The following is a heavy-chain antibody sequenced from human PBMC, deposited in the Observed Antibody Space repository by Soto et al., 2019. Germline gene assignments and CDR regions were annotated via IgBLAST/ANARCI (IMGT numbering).Heavy chain of an antibody. D-gene: IGHD3-16*01. CDR3: VMVDNYVTPTPQDV. Sequence: QVQLVQSGDEVKKPGASVKVPCKASGYIFVNYGIAWVRQAPGQGLEWMGWISPYTGNTHSATKVQGRITMTTDTSTSTAYMDLGSLTSDDTAVYYCVMVDNYVTPTPQDVWGQGTTVTVSS. J-gene: IGHJ6*02. V-gene: IGHV1-18*01. CDR2: ISPYTGNT. CDR1: GYIFVNYG.